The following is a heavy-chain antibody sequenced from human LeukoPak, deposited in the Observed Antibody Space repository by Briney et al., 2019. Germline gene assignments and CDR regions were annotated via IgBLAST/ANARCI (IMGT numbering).Heavy chain of an antibody. CDR2: RNPNIGNT. Sequence: ASVKVSCKASGYTFTSYDINWVRQATGQGLEGMGWRNPNIGNTGYAQKFQGRITITRNPPISTAYMALSSLRSEDTAVYYCARVQRVVRGSFDYWGQGTLVTVSS. CDR1: GYTFTSYD. J-gene: IGHJ4*02. D-gene: IGHD3-10*01. CDR3: ARVQRVVRGSFDY. V-gene: IGHV1-8*03.